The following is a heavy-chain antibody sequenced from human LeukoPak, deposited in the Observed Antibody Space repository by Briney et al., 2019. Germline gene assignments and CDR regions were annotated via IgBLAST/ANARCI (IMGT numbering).Heavy chain of an antibody. D-gene: IGHD3-10*01. J-gene: IGHJ3*02. CDR2: VTHDGSDT. V-gene: IGHV3-74*01. CDR3: ARARDYGSGKANAFDI. CDR1: GFTFNYCW. Sequence: PGGSLRLSCAASGFTFNYCWMHWFRQAPGKGLVWVSRVTHDGSDTSYADSVKGRFTISRDNAENSLYLQMNSLRAEDTAVYYCARARDYGSGKANAFDIWGQGTMVTVSS.